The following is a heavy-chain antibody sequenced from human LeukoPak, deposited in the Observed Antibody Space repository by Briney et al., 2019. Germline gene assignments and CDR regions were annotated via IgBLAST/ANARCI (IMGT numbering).Heavy chain of an antibody. V-gene: IGHV7-4-1*02. CDR3: GRDPRLGIRGYTYGYIEY. Sequence: ASVKVSCKTSGYTFSSYTITWVQQAPGQGLQWMGWINTNTGNPTYAQGFTGRYVFSLDTSVSTAYLQISGLTADDTAVYFCGRDPRLGIRGYTYGYIEYWGQGTLVTVSS. J-gene: IGHJ4*02. D-gene: IGHD5-18*01. CDR1: GYTFSSYT. CDR2: INTNTGNP.